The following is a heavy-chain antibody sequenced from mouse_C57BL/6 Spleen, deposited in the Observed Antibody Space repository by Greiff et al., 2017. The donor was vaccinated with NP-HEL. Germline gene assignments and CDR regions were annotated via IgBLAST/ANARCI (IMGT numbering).Heavy chain of an antibody. V-gene: IGHV1-82*01. Sequence: QVQLQQSGPELVKPGASVKISCKASGYAFSSSWMNWVKQRPGKGLEWIGRLYPGDGDTNYNGKFKGKATLTADKSSSTAYMQLSSLTSEDSAVYFCARSGANWVFDYWGQGTTLTVSS. CDR2: LYPGDGDT. D-gene: IGHD4-1*01. J-gene: IGHJ2*01. CDR3: ARSGANWVFDY. CDR1: GYAFSSSW.